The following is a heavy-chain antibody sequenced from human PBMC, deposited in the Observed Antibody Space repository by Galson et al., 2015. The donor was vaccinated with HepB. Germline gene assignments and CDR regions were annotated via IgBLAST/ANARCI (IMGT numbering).Heavy chain of an antibody. CDR2: IIPIFGIA. Sequence: SVKVSCKASGGTFSSYAISWVRQAPGQGLEWMGGIIPIFGIANYAQKFQGRVTITADKSTSTAYMELSSLRSEDTAVYYCARHDDREMATPPNYWGQGILVSVSS. CDR1: GGTFSSYA. V-gene: IGHV1-69*10. J-gene: IGHJ4*02. D-gene: IGHD5-24*01. CDR3: ARHDDREMATPPNY.